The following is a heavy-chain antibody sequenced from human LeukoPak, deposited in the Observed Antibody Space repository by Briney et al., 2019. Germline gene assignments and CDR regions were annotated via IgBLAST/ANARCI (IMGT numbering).Heavy chain of an antibody. D-gene: IGHD4-17*01. CDR1: GYSFTSYW. CDR2: IYPGDSDT. Sequence: GESLKISCKGSGYSFTSYWIGWVRQLPGKGLEWMEIIYPGDSDTRYSPSFQGQVTISADKSIRTAYLQWSSLKASDTAIYYCARHHDYGDYGCFDYWGQGTLVTVSS. V-gene: IGHV5-51*01. J-gene: IGHJ4*02. CDR3: ARHHDYGDYGCFDY.